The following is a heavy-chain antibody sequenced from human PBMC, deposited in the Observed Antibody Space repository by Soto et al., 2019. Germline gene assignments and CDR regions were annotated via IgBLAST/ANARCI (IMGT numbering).Heavy chain of an antibody. CDR1: GFTFSSYW. CDR3: VRTSLVVAAATREDY. CDR2: INSDGSST. J-gene: IGHJ4*02. D-gene: IGHD2-15*01. V-gene: IGHV3-74*01. Sequence: EVQLVESGGGLVQPGGSLRLSCAASGFTFSSYWMHWVRQAPGNGLVWVSRINSDGSSTRYADSVKGRFTISRDNAKNTLYMQMNSLRAEDTAVYYCVRTSLVVAAATREDYWGQGTLVTVSS.